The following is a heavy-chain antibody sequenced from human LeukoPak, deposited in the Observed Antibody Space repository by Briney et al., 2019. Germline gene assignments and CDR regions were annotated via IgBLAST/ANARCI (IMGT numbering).Heavy chain of an antibody. Sequence: APVKVSCKASGYTFITYGITWVRQAPGQGLEWMGGISTYDGNTNYAQTFQGRVTMTTDTSTSTAYMELRSMRSDDTGVYYCARALYSNYVRALYYFDFWGQGMLVTVSS. CDR3: ARALYSNYVRALYYFDF. V-gene: IGHV1-18*01. CDR1: GYTFITYG. J-gene: IGHJ4*02. CDR2: ISTYDGNT. D-gene: IGHD4-11*01.